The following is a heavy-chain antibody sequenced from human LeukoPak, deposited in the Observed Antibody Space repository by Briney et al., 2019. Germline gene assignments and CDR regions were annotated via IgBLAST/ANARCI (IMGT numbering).Heavy chain of an antibody. CDR3: AKAPYSTSWYYFDY. CDR1: GFTFGSYA. V-gene: IGHV3-23*01. CDR2: ISNSGGTT. J-gene: IGHJ4*02. Sequence: GSLKLSCAASGFTFGSYAMNWVRQAPGKGLEWVSTISNSGGTTYYADSVKGRFTISRDNSKNTLYLQMDSLRAEDTAVYYCAKAPYSTSWYYFDYWGQGTLVTVSS. D-gene: IGHD6-13*01.